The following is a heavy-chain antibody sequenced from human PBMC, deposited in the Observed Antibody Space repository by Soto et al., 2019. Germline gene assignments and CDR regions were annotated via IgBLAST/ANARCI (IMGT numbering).Heavy chain of an antibody. CDR1: GGSISSAVYY. J-gene: IGHJ5*02. V-gene: IGHV4-30-4*01. D-gene: IGHD5-12*01. Sequence: SGTLSLTCTASGGSISSAVYYWSWNRQPPGKGLEWIGYIYYSGSTYYNPSLKSRVTISVDTSKSQFSLKLSSVTAADTAVYYCAREVSGAMITRAEYNWFDPWGQGTLVTAPQ. CDR2: IYYSGST. CDR3: AREVSGAMITRAEYNWFDP.